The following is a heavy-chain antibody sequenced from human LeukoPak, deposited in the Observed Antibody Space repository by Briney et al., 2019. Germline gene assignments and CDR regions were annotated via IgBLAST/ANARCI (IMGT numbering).Heavy chain of an antibody. CDR1: GFTFSSYG. D-gene: IGHD6-13*01. V-gene: IGHV3-33*01. Sequence: GGSLRLSCAASGFTFSSYGMHWVRQAPGKGLEWVAVIWYDGSNKYYADSVKGRFAISRDNSKNTLYLQMNSLRAEDTAVYYCARGPAAAGPPDYWGQGTLVTVSS. CDR3: ARGPAAAGPPDY. CDR2: IWYDGSNK. J-gene: IGHJ4*02.